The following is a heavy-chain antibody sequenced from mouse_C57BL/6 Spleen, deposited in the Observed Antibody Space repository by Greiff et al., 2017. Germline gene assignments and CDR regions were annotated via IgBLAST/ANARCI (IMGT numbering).Heavy chain of an antibody. V-gene: IGHV3-6*01. CDR3: AREDSWGAMDY. Sequence: DVKLQESGPGLVKPSQSLSLTCSVTGYSITSGYYWNWIRQFPGNKLEWMGYISYDGSNNYNPSLKNRISITRDTSKNQFFLKLNSVTTEDTATYYCAREDSWGAMDYWGQGTSVTVSS. CDR1: GYSITSGYY. D-gene: IGHD2-12*01. CDR2: ISYDGSN. J-gene: IGHJ4*01.